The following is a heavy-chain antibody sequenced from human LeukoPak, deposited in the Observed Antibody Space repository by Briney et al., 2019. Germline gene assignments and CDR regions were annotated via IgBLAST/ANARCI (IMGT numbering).Heavy chain of an antibody. V-gene: IGHV3-48*01. CDR3: ARVAGTNSDY. Sequence: GGSLRLFCAASGFTFSSYSMNWVRQAPGKGLEWVSYISSSSSIIYYADSVKGRFTISRDNAKNTLYLQMNSLRAEDTAVYYCARVAGTNSDYWGQGTLVTVSS. D-gene: IGHD6-19*01. J-gene: IGHJ4*02. CDR1: GFTFSSYS. CDR2: ISSSSSII.